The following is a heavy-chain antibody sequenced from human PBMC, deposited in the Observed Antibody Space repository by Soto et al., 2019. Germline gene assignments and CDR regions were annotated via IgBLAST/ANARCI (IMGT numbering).Heavy chain of an antibody. V-gene: IGHV4-59*01. D-gene: IGHD2-15*01. CDR1: GGSISSYY. CDR2: IYYSGST. CDR3: ASHTKHRGYCSGGSCYPTLNWFDP. Sequence: PSETLSLTCTVSGGSISSYYWSWIRQPPGKGLEWIGYIYYSGSTNYNPSLKSQVTITIDTSKNQFSLKLSSVTAADTAVYYCASHTKHRGYCSGGSCYPTLNWFDPWGQGTLVTVSS. J-gene: IGHJ5*02.